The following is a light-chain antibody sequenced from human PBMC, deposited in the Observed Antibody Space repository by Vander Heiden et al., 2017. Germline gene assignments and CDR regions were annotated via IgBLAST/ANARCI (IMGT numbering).Light chain of an antibody. Sequence: DIQMTQSPSSVSASVGDRVTITCRASQGISNWLAWYQQKTGKAPKLLIYAASSLQSGVPSRFSGSGSGTDFTLTISSLQPEDSATYYCQQANSFPPGFTFGPGTKVDIK. CDR2: AAS. CDR1: QGISNW. CDR3: QQANSFPPGFT. V-gene: IGKV1D-12*01. J-gene: IGKJ3*01.